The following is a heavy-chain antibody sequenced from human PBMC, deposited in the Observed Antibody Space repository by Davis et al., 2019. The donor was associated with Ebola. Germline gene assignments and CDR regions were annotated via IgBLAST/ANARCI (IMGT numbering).Heavy chain of an antibody. V-gene: IGHV1-3*01. CDR3: ASRYSGSYYLTAFDI. D-gene: IGHD1-26*01. Sequence: AASVQVSCKASGYIFTSYAIHWVRQAPGQRLEWMGWINAGNGDTKYSQKFRGRVTITRDTSARTSYMELRSLRSDDTAVYYCASRYSGSYYLTAFDIWGQGTMVTVSS. CDR1: GYIFTSYA. CDR2: INAGNGDT. J-gene: IGHJ3*02.